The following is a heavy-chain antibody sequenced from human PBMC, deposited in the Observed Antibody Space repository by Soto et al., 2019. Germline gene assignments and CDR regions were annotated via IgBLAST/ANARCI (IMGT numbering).Heavy chain of an antibody. D-gene: IGHD1-26*01. Sequence: EVQLVESGGGLVQPGGSLRLSCAASGFTFSSYSMNWVRQAPGKGLEWVSYITSSSSTIFYADSVKGRFTISRDRAKNSLYLQMNTLRAEDTAVYYCARWDLAQHASAIWGKGTIVTVSS. CDR3: ARWDLAQHASAI. CDR2: ITSSSSTI. CDR1: GFTFSSYS. J-gene: IGHJ3*02. V-gene: IGHV3-48*01.